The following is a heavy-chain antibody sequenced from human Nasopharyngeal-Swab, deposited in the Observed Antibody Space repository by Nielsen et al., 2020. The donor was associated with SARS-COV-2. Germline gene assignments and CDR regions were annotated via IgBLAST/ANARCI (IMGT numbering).Heavy chain of an antibody. J-gene: IGHJ3*02. CDR3: AKANVLFWFGQFKNDGFDI. CDR1: GFTFSSYG. V-gene: IGHV3-30*18. D-gene: IGHD3-10*01. Sequence: GGSLRLSCAASGFTFSSYGMHWVRQAPGKGLEWVAVISYDGSNKYYADSVKGRFTISRDYSKSTLYLQMDSLRTEDTAMYYCAKANVLFWFGQFKNDGFDIWGQGTMVAVSS. CDR2: ISYDGSNK.